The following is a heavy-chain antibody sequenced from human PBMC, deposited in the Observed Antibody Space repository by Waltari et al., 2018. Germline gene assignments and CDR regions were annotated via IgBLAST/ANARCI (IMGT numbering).Heavy chain of an antibody. Sequence: EVQLVESGGDLIQRGGSLGRSCAVSGLSCCLYSMNWVRQVPGKGLEWVSYISSTSGSMYYADSVKGRFTISRDNTRKSVYLQMNSLRVEDSAVYYCASGQDGTSFVLSFWGQGTKVTVSS. CDR3: ASGQDGTSFVLSF. CDR1: GLSCCLYS. V-gene: IGHV3-48*01. J-gene: IGHJ6*02. D-gene: IGHD3-16*01. CDR2: ISSTSGSM.